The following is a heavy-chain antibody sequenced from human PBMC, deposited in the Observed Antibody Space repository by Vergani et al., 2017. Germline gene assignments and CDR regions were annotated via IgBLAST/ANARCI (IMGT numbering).Heavy chain of an antibody. CDR3: AKDGRVAVACTESYLPSDY. V-gene: IGHV3-23*01. Sequence: EVQLLESGGGLVQPGGSLRLSCAASGFTFSSYAMSWVRQAPGKGLEWVSAISGSGGSTYYADSVKGRFTISRDNSKNSLYLQMNSLRAEDTAVYYCAKDGRVAVACTESYLPSDYWGQGTLVTVSS. CDR2: ISGSGGST. CDR1: GFTFSSYA. D-gene: IGHD6-19*01. J-gene: IGHJ4*02.